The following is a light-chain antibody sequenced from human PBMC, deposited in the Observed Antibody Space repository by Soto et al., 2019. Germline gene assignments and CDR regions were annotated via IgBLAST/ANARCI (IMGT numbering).Light chain of an antibody. Sequence: QSVLTQPASVSGSPGQSITISCRGTSSDVGSYNYVSWYQQYPGKAPKLIIYEVTKRPSGVSNRFSGSKSGSTASLTISGLQVEDEADYHCSSYTNTDTPVFGGGTKVTVL. CDR2: EVT. J-gene: IGLJ2*01. CDR1: SSDVGSYNY. CDR3: SSYTNTDTPV. V-gene: IGLV2-14*01.